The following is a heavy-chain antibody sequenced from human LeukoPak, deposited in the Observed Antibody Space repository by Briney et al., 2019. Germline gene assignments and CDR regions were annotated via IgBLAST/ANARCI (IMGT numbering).Heavy chain of an antibody. CDR2: IYYIGST. D-gene: IGHD2/OR15-2a*01. Sequence: KPSETLSLTCTVSGGSISSGAYYWSWIRQHPGKGLEWIGYIYYIGSTCYNPSLKSRVTISVDTSKNQFSLKLSSVTAADTAVYYCARTPSMAPFDYWGQGSLVTVSS. V-gene: IGHV4-31*03. CDR3: ARTPSMAPFDY. J-gene: IGHJ4*02. CDR1: GGSISSGAYY.